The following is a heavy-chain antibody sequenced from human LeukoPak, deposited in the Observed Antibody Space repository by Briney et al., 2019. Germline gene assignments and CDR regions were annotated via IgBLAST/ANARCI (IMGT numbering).Heavy chain of an antibody. CDR1: GGSISSGGYY. V-gene: IGHV4-31*03. CDR3: ARAPYYGSPRFDP. Sequence: PSQTLSLTCTVSGGSISSGGYYWSWIRQHPGKGLEWIGYIYYSGSTYYNPSLKSRVTISVDTSKNQFSLELSSVTAADTAVYYCARAPYYGSPRFDPWGQGTLVTVSS. CDR2: IYYSGST. D-gene: IGHD3-10*01. J-gene: IGHJ5*02.